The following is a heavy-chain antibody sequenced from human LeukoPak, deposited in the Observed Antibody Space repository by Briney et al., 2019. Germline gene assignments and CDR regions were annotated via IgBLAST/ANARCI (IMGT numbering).Heavy chain of an antibody. V-gene: IGHV1-18*04. CDR3: ARGFGSGSKRYYYFYSGMEV. Sequence: ATVSLSCTASGDTFTSYGSSWVRQAPGQRLEWRVWISAYNGNTNYAQTLQGRVTMTPDTSTSTAYMELRSLRSDDTAVYYCARGFGSGSKRYYYFYSGMEVCGKGTTFTGSS. CDR2: ISAYNGNT. D-gene: IGHD3-10*01. J-gene: IGHJ6*04. CDR1: GDTFTSYG.